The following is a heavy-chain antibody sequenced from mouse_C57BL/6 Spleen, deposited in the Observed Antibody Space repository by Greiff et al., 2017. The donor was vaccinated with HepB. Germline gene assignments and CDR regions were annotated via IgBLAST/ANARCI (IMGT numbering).Heavy chain of an antibody. Sequence: VQLQQSGPELVKPGASVKISCKASGYAFSSSWMNWVKQRPGKGLEWIGRIYPGDGDTNYNGKFKGKATLTADKSSSTAYMQLSSLTSEDSAVYFCARRPYEGAMDYWGQGTSVTVSS. J-gene: IGHJ4*01. CDR1: GYAFSSSW. D-gene: IGHD2-14*01. CDR2: IYPGDGDT. V-gene: IGHV1-82*01. CDR3: ARRPYEGAMDY.